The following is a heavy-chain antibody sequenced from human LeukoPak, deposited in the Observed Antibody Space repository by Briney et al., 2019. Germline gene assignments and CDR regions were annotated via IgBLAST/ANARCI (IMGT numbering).Heavy chain of an antibody. V-gene: IGHV3-20*04. J-gene: IGHJ4*02. CDR2: INWNGGST. CDR3: ARAGYCSGTSCLFDY. CDR1: GFTFDDYG. D-gene: IGHD2-2*01. Sequence: GGSLRLSCAASGFTFDDYGMGWVRQAPGKGLEWVSGINWNGGSTGYADSVKGRFTISRDNAKNSLYLQMNSLRAEDTALYYCARAGYCSGTSCLFDYWGQGTLVTVSS.